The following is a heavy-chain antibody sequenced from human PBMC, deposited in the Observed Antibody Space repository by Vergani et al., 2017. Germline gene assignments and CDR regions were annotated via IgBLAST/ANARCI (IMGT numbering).Heavy chain of an antibody. CDR2: ISYDGSKK. Sequence: QVQLVESGGGVVQPGRSLRLSCAASGFTFSSYGMHWVRQAPGKGLEWVAVISYDGSKKYYADSVKGRFTISRDNSKNTLYLQMNSLRAEDTAVYYCARSSGWYVYYMDVWGKGTTVTVSS. CDR1: GFTFSSYG. V-gene: IGHV3-30*03. J-gene: IGHJ6*03. D-gene: IGHD6-19*01. CDR3: ARSSGWYVYYMDV.